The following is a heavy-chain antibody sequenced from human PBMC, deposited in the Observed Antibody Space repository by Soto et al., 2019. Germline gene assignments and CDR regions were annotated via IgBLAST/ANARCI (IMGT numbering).Heavy chain of an antibody. Sequence: QVQLQESGPGLVKPSETLSLTCTVSGGSISSYYWSWIRQPPGKGLEWIGYIYYSGTTNYNPSLKSRVTFSADTSTSQFSLKLSSVTAADTAVYYCARGEFWADYWGQGTLVTVSS. J-gene: IGHJ4*02. CDR2: IYYSGTT. V-gene: IGHV4-59*01. CDR1: GGSISSYY. CDR3: ARGEFWADY. D-gene: IGHD3-16*01.